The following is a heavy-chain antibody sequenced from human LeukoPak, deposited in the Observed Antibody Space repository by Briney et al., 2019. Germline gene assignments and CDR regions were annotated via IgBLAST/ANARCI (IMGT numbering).Heavy chain of an antibody. Sequence: PSETLSLTCAVYGGSIRSYHWNWIRQPPGKGLEWIGYIYYSGSTNYNPSLKSRVTISLDRSKNQSSLRLSSVTAADTAVYYCARDWDGTFYFDYWGQGTLVTVSS. V-gene: IGHV4-59*01. CDR2: IYYSGST. J-gene: IGHJ4*02. CDR3: ARDWDGTFYFDY. CDR1: GGSIRSYH. D-gene: IGHD1-1*01.